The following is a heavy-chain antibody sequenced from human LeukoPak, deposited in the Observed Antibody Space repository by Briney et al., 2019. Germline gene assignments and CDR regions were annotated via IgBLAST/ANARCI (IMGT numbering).Heavy chain of an antibody. Sequence: PSETLSLTCIASGDSISTDDYHWSWIRQPAGKGLEWIGRSSASGNGNNDAFLKSRLTMSVDTSKVQFSLKLNSVTAADTALYFCARDNRYCNAGYCSNGFDPWGQGTLVTVSS. CDR3: ARDNRYCNAGYCSNGFDP. V-gene: IGHV4-61*02. CDR2: SSASGNG. CDR1: GDSISTDDYH. J-gene: IGHJ5*02. D-gene: IGHD2-15*01.